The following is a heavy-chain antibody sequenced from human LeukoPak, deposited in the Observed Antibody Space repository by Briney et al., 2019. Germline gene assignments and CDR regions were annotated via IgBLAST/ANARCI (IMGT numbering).Heavy chain of an antibody. D-gene: IGHD1-1*01. V-gene: IGHV3-30*04. Sequence: GGSLRLSCAAAGFTFSKFAMHWVRQAPGKGLEGVAVVSYDGSYKYYADSVKGRFTISRDNSKNTLYLQMNSLRAEDTAVYYCARAPGYGAAYYFDYWGQGTLVTVSS. J-gene: IGHJ4*02. CDR1: GFTFSKFA. CDR3: ARAPGYGAAYYFDY. CDR2: VSYDGSYK.